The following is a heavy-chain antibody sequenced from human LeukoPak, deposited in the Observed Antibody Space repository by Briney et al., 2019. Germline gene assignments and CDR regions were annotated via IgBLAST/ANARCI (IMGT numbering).Heavy chain of an antibody. CDR1: GYTFTSYG. V-gene: IGHV1-18*01. J-gene: IGHJ5*02. Sequence: ASVKVSCKASGYTFTSYGISWVRQAPGQGLEWMGWISAYNVNTNYAQKLQGRVTMTTDTSTSTAYMGLRTLRSDDTAVYYCARAPTGIAVANGFDPWGQGTPVTVSS. CDR3: ARAPTGIAVANGFDP. D-gene: IGHD6-19*01. CDR2: ISAYNVNT.